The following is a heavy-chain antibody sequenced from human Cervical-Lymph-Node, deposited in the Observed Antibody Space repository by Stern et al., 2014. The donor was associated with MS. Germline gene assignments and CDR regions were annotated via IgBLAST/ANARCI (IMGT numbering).Heavy chain of an antibody. V-gene: IGHV1-46*03. Sequence: QVQLVQSGAEVKKPGASVKVSCKASGYTFTSYYMHWVRQAPGQGLEWMGIINPSGGRTSYAQKFQGRVTMTRDTSTSTVYMELSSLRSEDTAVYYWARDPLYSSSWDNWFDPWGQGTLVTVSS. CDR3: ARDPLYSSSWDNWFDP. J-gene: IGHJ5*02. D-gene: IGHD6-13*01. CDR1: GYTFTSYY. CDR2: INPSGGRT.